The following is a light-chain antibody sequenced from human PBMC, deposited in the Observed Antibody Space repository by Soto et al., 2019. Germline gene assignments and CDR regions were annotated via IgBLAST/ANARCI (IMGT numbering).Light chain of an antibody. CDR1: QSVSSN. CDR3: QQYYNWPPWT. V-gene: IGKV3-15*01. J-gene: IGKJ1*01. CDR2: GAS. Sequence: EIVMTQSPATLSVSPGERATLSCRASQSVSSNFAWYQQKAGQAPRLLIHGASTRATGIPARFSGSGSGTEFTLTISSLQSEDFAVYYCQQYYNWPPWTFGQGTKVEIK.